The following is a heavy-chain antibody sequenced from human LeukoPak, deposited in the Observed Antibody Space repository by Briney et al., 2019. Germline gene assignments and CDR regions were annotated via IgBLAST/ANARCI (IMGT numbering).Heavy chain of an antibody. CDR3: VRLQPNTGEWAFDI. D-gene: IGHD1-1*01. Sequence: PSETLSLTCTVSGASISNYYWSWIRQPPGEGLEWIGYISNSGSTNYDPSLKGRVTISVDTSKNQLSLKLSSVTAADTAVYHCVRLQPNTGEWAFDIWGQGTMVSVSS. V-gene: IGHV4-59*01. CDR1: GASISNYY. CDR2: ISNSGST. J-gene: IGHJ3*02.